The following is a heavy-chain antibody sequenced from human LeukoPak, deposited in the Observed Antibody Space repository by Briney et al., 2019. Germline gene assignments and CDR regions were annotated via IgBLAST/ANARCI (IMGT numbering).Heavy chain of an antibody. J-gene: IGHJ4*02. CDR3: ARATGIAAAGLDY. D-gene: IGHD6-13*01. CDR2: INHSGGT. V-gene: IGHV4-34*01. Sequence: SETLSLTCTVSGGSISSYYWSWIRQPPGKGLEWIGEINHSGGTNYNPSLKSRVTISVDTSKNQFSLKLSSVTAADTAVYYCARATGIAAAGLDYWGQGTLVTVSS. CDR1: GGSISSYY.